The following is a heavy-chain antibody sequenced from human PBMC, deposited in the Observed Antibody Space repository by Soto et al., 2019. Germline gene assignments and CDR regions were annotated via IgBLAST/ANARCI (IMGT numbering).Heavy chain of an antibody. Sequence: SVKVSCKASGGTFSSYAISWVRQAPGQGLEWMGGIIPIFHTADYAQKFQGRVTITANESTSTAYMELSSLRSEDTAVYYCASVETQRYYYGMDVWGQGTTVTVSS. D-gene: IGHD2-15*01. V-gene: IGHV1-69*13. CDR1: GGTFSSYA. CDR2: IIPIFHTA. CDR3: ASVETQRYYYGMDV. J-gene: IGHJ6*02.